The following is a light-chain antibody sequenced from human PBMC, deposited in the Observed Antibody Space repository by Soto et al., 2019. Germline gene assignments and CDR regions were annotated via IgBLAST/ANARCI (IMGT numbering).Light chain of an antibody. CDR3: SSYTSSSTLGV. CDR1: SSDVGGYNY. Sequence: QSARSHPASVSWSPGQSITISCTGTSSDVGGYNYVSWYQQHPGKAPKLMIYEVSNRPSGVSNRFSGSKSGNTASLTISGLQAEDEADYYCSSYTSSSTLGVFGTGTKVTXL. CDR2: EVS. V-gene: IGLV2-14*01. J-gene: IGLJ1*01.